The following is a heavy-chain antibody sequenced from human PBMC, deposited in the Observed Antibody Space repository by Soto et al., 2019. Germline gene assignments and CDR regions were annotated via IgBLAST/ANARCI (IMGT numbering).Heavy chain of an antibody. J-gene: IGHJ5*02. CDR3: ARRYYDFWSGSTGDNWFDP. V-gene: IGHV4-34*01. D-gene: IGHD3-3*01. Sequence: QVQLQQWGAGLLKPSETLSLTCAVYGGSFSGYYWSWIRQPPGKGLEWIGEINHSGSTNYNPSLKSRVTISVDASKNQVSLKLSSVTAADTAVYYCARRYYDFWSGSTGDNWFDPWGQGTLVTVSS. CDR2: INHSGST. CDR1: GGSFSGYY.